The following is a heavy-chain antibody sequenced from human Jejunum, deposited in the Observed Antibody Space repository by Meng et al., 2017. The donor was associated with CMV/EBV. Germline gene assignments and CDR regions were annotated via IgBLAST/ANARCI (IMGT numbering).Heavy chain of an antibody. CDR3: ARRGGSYYVDY. V-gene: IGHV3-72*01. D-gene: IGHD1-26*01. J-gene: IGHJ4*02. CDR1: RFTFSDPY. CDR2: IRSKANRYTT. Sequence: CASSRFTFSDPYMDWVRQAPWKCLEWLGRIRSKANRYTTEYAASVKGRFAISRDDSKKSLYLQVNSLKSEDTAVYYCARRGGSYYVDYWGQGTLVTVSS.